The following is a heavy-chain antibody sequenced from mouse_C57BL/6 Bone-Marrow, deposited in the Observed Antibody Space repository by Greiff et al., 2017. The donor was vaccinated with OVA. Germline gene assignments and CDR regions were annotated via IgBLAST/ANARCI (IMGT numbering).Heavy chain of an antibody. Sequence: LVESGAELVRPGASVTLSCKASGYTFTDYEMHWVKQTPVHGLEWIGAIDPDTGGTAYNQKFKGKAILTAEKSSSTAYMELSSLTSEDSAVYYCTRYYGNPAWFAYWGQVTLVTVSA. CDR1: GYTFTDYE. CDR2: IDPDTGGT. V-gene: IGHV1-15*01. J-gene: IGHJ3*01. D-gene: IGHD2-1*01. CDR3: TRYYGNPAWFAY.